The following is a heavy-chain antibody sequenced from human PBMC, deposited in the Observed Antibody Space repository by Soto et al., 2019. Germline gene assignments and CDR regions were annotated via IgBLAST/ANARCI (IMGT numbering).Heavy chain of an antibody. CDR2: ITTSGGTI. J-gene: IGHJ3*02. D-gene: IGHD3-16*01. CDR1: GFTFSDYY. V-gene: IGHV3-11*01. CDR3: GRHHRYGGNDFDI. Sequence: GGSLRLSCVASGFTFSDYYMTWICQAPGKGLDWVSYITTSGGTIYSADSVEGRFTISRDNAKNSLYLQMNSLRAEDTAVYYCGRHHRYGGNDFDIWGQGTRVPISS.